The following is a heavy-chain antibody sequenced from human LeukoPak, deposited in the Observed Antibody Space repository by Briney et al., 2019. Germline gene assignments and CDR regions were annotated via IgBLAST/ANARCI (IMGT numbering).Heavy chain of an antibody. V-gene: IGHV4-39*07. J-gene: IGHJ3*02. D-gene: IGHD5-12*01. CDR1: GGSISSSSYY. CDR3: ARGSGWIGAFDI. CDR2: IYYSGST. Sequence: SETLSITCTVSGGSISSSSYYWGWIRQPPGKGLEWIGSIYYSGSTYYNPSLKSRVTISVDTSKNQFSLKLSSVTAADTAVYYCARGSGWIGAFDIWGQGTMVTVSS.